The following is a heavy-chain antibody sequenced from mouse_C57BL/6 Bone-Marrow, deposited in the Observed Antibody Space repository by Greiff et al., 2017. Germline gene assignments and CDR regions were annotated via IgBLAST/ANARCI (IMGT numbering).Heavy chain of an antibody. CDR2: INPYNGGT. CDR3: ARAGSSLDWYFDV. D-gene: IGHD1-1*01. J-gene: IGHJ1*03. Sequence: EVQLQQSGPVLVKPGASVKMSCKASGYTFTDYYMNWVKQSHGKSLEWIGVINPYNGGTSYNQKFKGKATLTVDKSSSTAYMELNSLTSEDSAVYYCARAGSSLDWYFDVWGTGTTVTVSS. CDR1: GYTFTDYY. V-gene: IGHV1-19*01.